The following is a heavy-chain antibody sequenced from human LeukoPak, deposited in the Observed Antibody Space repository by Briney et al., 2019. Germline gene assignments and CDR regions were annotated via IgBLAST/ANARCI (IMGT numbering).Heavy chain of an antibody. J-gene: IGHJ6*03. D-gene: IGHD3-16*01. Sequence: GGSLRLSCAASGFTFDDYAMHWVRQVPGKGLEWVSGISWNSGSIGYADSVKGRFTISRDNAKNSLYLQMNSLRAEDTALYYCAKAGFGNYYMDVWGKGTTVTISS. CDR1: GFTFDDYA. CDR3: AKAGFGNYYMDV. V-gene: IGHV3-9*01. CDR2: ISWNSGSI.